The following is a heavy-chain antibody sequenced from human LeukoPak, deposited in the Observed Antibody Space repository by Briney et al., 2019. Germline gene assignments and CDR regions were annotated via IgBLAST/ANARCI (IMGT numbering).Heavy chain of an antibody. V-gene: IGHV1-18*01. CDR2: TSAYNANT. D-gene: IGHD3-22*01. CDR3: ARGYDSSGSPYYYYGMDV. Sequence: ASVKVSCKASGYTFTSYGISWVRQAPGQGLEWMGWTSAYNANTNYAQKLQGRVTMTTDTSTSTAYMELRSLRSDDTAVYYCARGYDSSGSPYYYYGMDVWGQGTTVTVSS. J-gene: IGHJ6*02. CDR1: GYTFTSYG.